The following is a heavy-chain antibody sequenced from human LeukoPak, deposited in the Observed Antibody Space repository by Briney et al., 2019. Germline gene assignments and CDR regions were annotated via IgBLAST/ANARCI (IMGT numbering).Heavy chain of an antibody. D-gene: IGHD6-19*01. Sequence: PSETLSLTCTVSGGSISSYYWSWIRQPSGKGLEWIGYIYYSGSTNYNPSLKSRVTISVDTSKNQFSLKLSSVTAADTAVYYCARALGIAVAGCWFDPWGQGTLVTVSS. V-gene: IGHV4-59*01. CDR3: ARALGIAVAGCWFDP. CDR1: GGSISSYY. J-gene: IGHJ5*02. CDR2: IYYSGST.